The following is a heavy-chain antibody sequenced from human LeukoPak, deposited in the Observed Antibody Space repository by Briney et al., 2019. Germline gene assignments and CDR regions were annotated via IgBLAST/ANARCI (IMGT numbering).Heavy chain of an antibody. V-gene: IGHV4-34*01. J-gene: IGHJ4*02. CDR1: GGSFSGYY. CDR2: INHSGST. CDR3: ARVGEFLFDY. D-gene: IGHD3-10*01. Sequence: SETLSLTCAVYGGSFSGYYWTWIRQPPGKGLEWIGEINHSGSTNYNPSLKSRVTISVDTSKNQFSLNLNSVTAADTAVYYCARVGEFLFDYWAREPWSPSPQ.